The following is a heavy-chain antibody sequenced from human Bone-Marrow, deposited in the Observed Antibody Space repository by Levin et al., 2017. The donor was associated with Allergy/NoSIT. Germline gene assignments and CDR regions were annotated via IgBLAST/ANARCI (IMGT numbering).Heavy chain of an antibody. CDR1: GFTFDDYA. CDR2: ISWNSDTI. V-gene: IGHV3-9*01. J-gene: IGHJ4*02. D-gene: IGHD4-17*01. CDR3: TKDYVAALREAEDYFDY. Sequence: RAGGSLRLSCAASGFTFDDYAMHWVRQVPGKGLEWVSGISWNSDTIVYADSVKGRFTLSRDNGKNSLYLQMNSLRGEDTALYYCTKDYVAALREAEDYFDYWGQGALVTVSS.